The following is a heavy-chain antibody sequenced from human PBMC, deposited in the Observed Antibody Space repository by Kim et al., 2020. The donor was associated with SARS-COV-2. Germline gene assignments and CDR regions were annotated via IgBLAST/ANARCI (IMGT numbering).Heavy chain of an antibody. CDR3: ARAPAWKRVYQD. V-gene: IGHV4-34*01. J-gene: IGHJ4*02. CDR1: GGSFSGYY. Sequence: SETLSLTCAVYGGSFSGYYWSWIRQPPGKGLEWIGEINHSGSTNYNPSLKSRVTISVDTSKNQFSLKLSSVTAADTAVYYCARAPAWKRVYQDLGQGTLVTVSS. D-gene: IGHD6-13*01. CDR2: INHSGST.